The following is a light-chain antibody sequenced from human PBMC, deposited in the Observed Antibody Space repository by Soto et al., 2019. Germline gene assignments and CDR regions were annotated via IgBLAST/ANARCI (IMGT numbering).Light chain of an antibody. J-gene: IGKJ1*01. CDR3: QQYGSSPGT. CDR2: GAS. Sequence: EIVLTQSPGTLSLSPGERATLSCRASQSVSTNYLAWYQQQPGQAPRLLIYGASSRATGTPDRFSGSGSGTDFTLTISRLEPEDFAVYYCQQYGSSPGTFGQGTKVEIK. V-gene: IGKV3-20*01. CDR1: QSVSTNY.